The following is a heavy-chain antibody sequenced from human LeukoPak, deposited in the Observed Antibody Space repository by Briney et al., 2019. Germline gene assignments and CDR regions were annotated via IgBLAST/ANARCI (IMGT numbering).Heavy chain of an antibody. D-gene: IGHD6-19*01. J-gene: IGHJ4*02. Sequence: GGSLRLSCAASGFTFSSYSMNGVRQAPGKGLEWVSSISSSSSYIYYADSVKGRFTISRDNAKNSLYLQMNSLRAEDTAVYYCARDSGPHGTFDYWGQGTLVTVSS. CDR1: GFTFSSYS. CDR2: ISSSSSYI. CDR3: ARDSGPHGTFDY. V-gene: IGHV3-21*01.